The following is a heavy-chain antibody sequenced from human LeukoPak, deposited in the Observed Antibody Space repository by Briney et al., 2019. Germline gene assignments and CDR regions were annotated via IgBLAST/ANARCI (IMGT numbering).Heavy chain of an antibody. CDR1: AGTFSSYA. V-gene: IGHV1-69*04. CDR2: IIPILGIA. CDR3: ARGPGSYNYAAY. J-gene: IGHJ4*02. Sequence: SLKVSCKASAGTFSSYAISWVRQDPGQGREWMGRIIPILGIANYAQKFQGRVTITADKSTSTAYMELSSLRPEDTAVYYCARGPGSYNYAAYWGQGTLVTVSS. D-gene: IGHD3-10*01.